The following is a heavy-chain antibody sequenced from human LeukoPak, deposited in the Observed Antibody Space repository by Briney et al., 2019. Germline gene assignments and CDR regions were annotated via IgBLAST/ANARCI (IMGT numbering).Heavy chain of an antibody. CDR1: GYSVSSGYY. Sequence: SETLSLTCSVSGYSVSSGYYWGWIRQSPGKGLEWIASIYDSGSTYYNPSLKSRVTISVDTSKNQFSLKLSSVTAADTAVYYCARGPITMVRGVIAGYYYMDVWGKGTTVTISS. V-gene: IGHV4-38-2*02. D-gene: IGHD3-10*01. CDR2: IYDSGST. J-gene: IGHJ6*03. CDR3: ARGPITMVRGVIAGYYYMDV.